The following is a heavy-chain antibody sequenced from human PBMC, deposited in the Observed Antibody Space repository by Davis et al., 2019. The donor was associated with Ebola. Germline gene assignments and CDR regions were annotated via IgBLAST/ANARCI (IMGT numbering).Heavy chain of an antibody. CDR3: ARALVRAYYYDSSGHDAFDI. CDR2: IIPIFGTA. D-gene: IGHD3-22*01. Sequence: SVKVSCKASGYTFTSYGISWVRQAPGQGLEWMGWIIPIFGTANYAQKFQGRVTITADESTSTAYMELSSLRSEDTAVYYCARALVRAYYYDSSGHDAFDIWGQGTMVTVSS. CDR1: GYTFTSYG. V-gene: IGHV1-69*13. J-gene: IGHJ3*02.